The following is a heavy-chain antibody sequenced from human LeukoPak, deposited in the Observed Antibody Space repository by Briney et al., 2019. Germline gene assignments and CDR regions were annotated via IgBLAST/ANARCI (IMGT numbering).Heavy chain of an antibody. Sequence: PSETLSLTCAVSGGSISTSYWWVWVRQFPGKGLGWIGEIFHSESTNYNPSLKSRITMSLDKSKNQFSLKLSSVTAADMAVYYCARGDYDNLSGINWFDPWGQGTLVTVSS. CDR1: GGSISTSYW. D-gene: IGHD3-9*01. V-gene: IGHV4-4*02. CDR2: IFHSEST. J-gene: IGHJ5*02. CDR3: ARGDYDNLSGINWFDP.